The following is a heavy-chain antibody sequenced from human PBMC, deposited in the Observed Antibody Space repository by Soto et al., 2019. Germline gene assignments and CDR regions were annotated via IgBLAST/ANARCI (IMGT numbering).Heavy chain of an antibody. CDR1: GGSISSYF. CDR2: IYYSGST. CDR3: ARETYYYDSSGYYVFDY. D-gene: IGHD3-22*01. Sequence: PSETLSLTCTVSGGSISSYFWSWIRQPPGKGLEWIGYIYYSGSTNYNPSLMSRVTISVDTSKNQFSLKLSSVTAADTAVYYCARETYYYDSSGYYVFDYWGQGTLVTVSS. V-gene: IGHV4-59*08. J-gene: IGHJ4*02.